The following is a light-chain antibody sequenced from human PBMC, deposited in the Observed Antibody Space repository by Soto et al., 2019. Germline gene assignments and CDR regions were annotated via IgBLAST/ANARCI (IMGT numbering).Light chain of an antibody. V-gene: IGKV1-5*03. CDR1: QSISSW. CDR2: KAS. CDR3: QQYNSGGFT. Sequence: DIQMTQSPSTLSASVGDRVTITCRASQSISSWLAWYQQKPGKAPKLLIYKASSLDSGVPSRFSGSGSGTEFTLTISRLQPDDFATYYCQQYNSGGFTFGPGTKVDIK. J-gene: IGKJ3*01.